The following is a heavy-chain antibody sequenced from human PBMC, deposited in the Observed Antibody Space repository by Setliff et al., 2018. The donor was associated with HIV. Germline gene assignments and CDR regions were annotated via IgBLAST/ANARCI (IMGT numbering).Heavy chain of an antibody. CDR2: ITPLLGPA. J-gene: IGHJ4*02. D-gene: IGHD3-10*01. Sequence: SVKVSCKASGGTFSSYAISWVRQAPGQGLEWMGGITPLLGPANYAQKFQGRVTITRDEFTNTGYMELSSLRSEDTAVYYCATATGYHDSGSLQNWGQGTLVTVSS. CDR3: ATATGYHDSGSLQN. CDR1: GGTFSSYA. V-gene: IGHV1-69*13.